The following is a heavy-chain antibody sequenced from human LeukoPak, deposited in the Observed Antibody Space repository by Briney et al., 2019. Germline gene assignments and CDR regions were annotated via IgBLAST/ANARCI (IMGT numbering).Heavy chain of an antibody. V-gene: IGHV3-21*01. D-gene: IGHD6-13*01. CDR3: ARLAYTSSHNWFDP. Sequence: KSGGSLRLSCAASGFSFNTYSFNWVRQAPGQGLEWVSSISSTGYYIYYADSVRGRFTISRDSANNSVYLQMTSLTVEDTAIYYCARLAYTSSHNWFDPWGQGTLVIVSS. J-gene: IGHJ5*02. CDR1: GFSFNTYS. CDR2: ISSTGYYI.